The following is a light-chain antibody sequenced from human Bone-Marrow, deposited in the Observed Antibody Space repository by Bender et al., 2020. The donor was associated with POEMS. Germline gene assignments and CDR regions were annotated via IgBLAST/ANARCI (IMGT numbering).Light chain of an antibody. J-gene: IGLJ3*02. CDR2: DDG. CDR3: QVWDDTSGHSWV. Sequence: SHELTQPPSVSVSPGQTARITCSGDGLTKQYASWYQQKPGQAPVLVVYDDGDRPSVIPERFSGSNSGNTATLTISRVEAGDEADYYCQVWDDTSGHSWVFGGGTKLTVV. V-gene: IGLV3-21*02. CDR1: GLTKQY.